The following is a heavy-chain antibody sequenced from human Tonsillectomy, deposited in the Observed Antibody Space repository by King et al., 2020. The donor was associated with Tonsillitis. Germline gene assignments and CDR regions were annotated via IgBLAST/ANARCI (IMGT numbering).Heavy chain of an antibody. CDR2: SNCNCSST. CDR3: AREGYFEEFDY. J-gene: IGHJ4*02. V-gene: IGHV3-74*01. CDR1: GLPFSSNW. D-gene: IGHD3-9*01. Sequence: VQLVESGGGLVQPGGSLRLACAASGLPFSSNWMHWFRQAPWKGLAGFDRSNCNCSSTSNAASVKGRFTISRDNAKNTLYLQMNSLRAEDTAVYYCAREGYFEEFDYWGQGTLVTVSS.